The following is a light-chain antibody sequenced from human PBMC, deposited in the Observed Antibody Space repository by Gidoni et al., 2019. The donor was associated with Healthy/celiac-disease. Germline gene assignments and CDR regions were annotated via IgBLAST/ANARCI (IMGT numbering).Light chain of an antibody. J-gene: IGKJ4*01. V-gene: IGKV1-12*02. CDR3: QQANSFPSGGT. Sequence: DTQMTQSPSSVSASVGDRVTITCRASQGTSSCLAWYQQKPGKAPKLLIYAASSLQSGVPSRFSGSGSGTDFTLTISSLQPEDFATYYCQQANSFPSGGTFGGGTKVEIK. CDR2: AAS. CDR1: QGTSSC.